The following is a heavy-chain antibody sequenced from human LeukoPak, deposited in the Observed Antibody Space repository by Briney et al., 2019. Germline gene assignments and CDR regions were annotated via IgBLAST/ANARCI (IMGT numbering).Heavy chain of an antibody. Sequence: GSLRPSCEASALSLTSYCMNWVRQAPGEWLEWVSSISSSSSYIYYADSVKGRFTISRDNAKNSLYLQMNSLRAEDTAVYYCARDSKQLVWTLNYWGQGTLVTVSS. CDR3: ARDSKQLVWTLNY. V-gene: IGHV3-21*01. CDR1: ALSLTSYC. CDR2: ISSSSSYI. J-gene: IGHJ4*02. D-gene: IGHD6-6*01.